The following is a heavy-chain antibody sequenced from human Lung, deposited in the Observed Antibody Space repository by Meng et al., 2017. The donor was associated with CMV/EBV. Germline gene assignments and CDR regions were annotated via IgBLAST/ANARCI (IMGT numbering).Heavy chain of an antibody. CDR2: IYYSGST. Sequence: PVLVNLSRTCSLTCTVSGGSNSSGGFYWSWIRQHPGKGLEWIGYIYYSGSTYYNPSLRSRVAISIDTSKNQFSLKLTSVTAADTAVYFCARTNYGDYNWLDPWGQGTLVTVSS. CDR1: GGSNSSGGFY. V-gene: IGHV4-31*03. J-gene: IGHJ5*02. CDR3: ARTNYGDYNWLDP. D-gene: IGHD4-17*01.